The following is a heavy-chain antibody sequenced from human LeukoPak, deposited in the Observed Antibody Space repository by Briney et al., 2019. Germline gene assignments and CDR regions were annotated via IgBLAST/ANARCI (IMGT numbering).Heavy chain of an antibody. D-gene: IGHD3-10*01. CDR3: ATEPMVRGVIRYYFDY. J-gene: IGHJ4*02. CDR1: GYSISSGYY. CDR2: IYHSGST. Sequence: SETLSLSCAVSGYSISSGYYWGWIRQAPGKGLEWIGSIYHSGSTYYNPSLKSRVTISVDTSKNQFSLKLSSVTAADTAVYYCATEPMVRGVIRYYFDYWGQGTLVTVSS. V-gene: IGHV4-38-2*02.